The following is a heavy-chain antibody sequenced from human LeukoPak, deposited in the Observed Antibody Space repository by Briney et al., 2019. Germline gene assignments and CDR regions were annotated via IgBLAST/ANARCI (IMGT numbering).Heavy chain of an antibody. J-gene: IGHJ3*02. CDR1: GYTFTSYG. V-gene: IGHV1-18*01. CDR3: ARDIGFGFTVTTPRAFDI. D-gene: IGHD4-17*01. Sequence: ASVKVSCKASGYTFTSYGISWVRQAPGQGLEWMGWISAYNGNTNYAQKLQGRVTMTTDTSTSTAYMELRSLRSDDTAVYHCARDIGFGFTVTTPRAFDIWGQGTMVTVSS. CDR2: ISAYNGNT.